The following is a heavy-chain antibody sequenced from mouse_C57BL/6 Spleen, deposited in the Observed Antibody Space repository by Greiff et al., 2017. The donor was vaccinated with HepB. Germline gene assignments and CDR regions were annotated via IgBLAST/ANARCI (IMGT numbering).Heavy chain of an antibody. J-gene: IGHJ2*01. CDR3: ARHKTTGYYFDY. CDR1: GFTFSSYG. D-gene: IGHD1-1*01. V-gene: IGHV5-6*02. Sequence: DVMLVESGGDLVKPGGSLKLSCAASGFTFSSYGMSWVRQTPDKRLEWVATISSGGSYTYYPDSVKGRFTISRDNAKNTLYLQMSSLKSEDTAMYYCARHKTTGYYFDYWGQGTTLTVSS. CDR2: ISSGGSYT.